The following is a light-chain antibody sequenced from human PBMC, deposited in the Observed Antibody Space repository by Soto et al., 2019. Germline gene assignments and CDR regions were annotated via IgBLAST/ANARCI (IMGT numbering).Light chain of an antibody. CDR1: TSNIGAGYE. J-gene: IGLJ3*02. V-gene: IGLV1-40*01. Sequence: QSVLTQPPSVSGAPGQRVTISCTGSTSNIGAGYEVHWYQQLPGTAPKLLVSGHNIRPSGVPDRFSGFKSGASASLVITGLQAEYEADYYCQSYDNSLSGSGVFGGGTKLTVL. CDR2: GHN. CDR3: QSYDNSLSGSGV.